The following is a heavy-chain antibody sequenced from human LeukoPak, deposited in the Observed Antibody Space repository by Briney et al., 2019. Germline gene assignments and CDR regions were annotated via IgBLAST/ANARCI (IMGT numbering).Heavy chain of an antibody. CDR3: ARLTKNDSGSFRFGKKKRGYMDV. D-gene: IGHD3-10*01. Sequence: SETLSLTCTVSGGSISSSSYYWSWIRQPPGKVLEWIGDINHRGSTNYHPSLNSRITISVDTSKNQFSLRLSSVTAADTAVYYCARLTKNDSGSFRFGKKKRGYMDVWGKGTTVTISS. J-gene: IGHJ6*03. CDR1: GGSISSSSYY. V-gene: IGHV4-39*01. CDR2: INHRGST.